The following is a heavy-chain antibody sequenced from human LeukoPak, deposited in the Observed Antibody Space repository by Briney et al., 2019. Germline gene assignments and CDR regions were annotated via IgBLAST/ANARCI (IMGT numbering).Heavy chain of an antibody. V-gene: IGHV3-66*02. CDR3: ARELTVGATIDY. CDR1: GFTFSTYY. D-gene: IGHD1-26*01. Sequence: PGGSLRLSCAASGFTFSTYYMSWVRQAPGKGLEWVSGIYGGGNSYYADSVTGRFTISRDNSRNTLYLQMNSLRGEDTAVYCCARELTVGATIDYWGQGTLVTVSS. CDR2: IYGGGNS. J-gene: IGHJ4*02.